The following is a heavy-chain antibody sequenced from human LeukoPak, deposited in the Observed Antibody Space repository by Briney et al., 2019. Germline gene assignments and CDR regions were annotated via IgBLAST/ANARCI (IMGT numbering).Heavy chain of an antibody. V-gene: IGHV1-69*05. Sequence: ASVKVSCKASGGTFGSYAISWVRQAAGQGLEWMGRIIPIFGTANYAQKFQGRVTITTDESTSTAYMELSSLRSEDTAVYYCARDAAAATVRDWGQGTLVTVSS. CDR3: ARDAAAATVRD. J-gene: IGHJ4*02. CDR2: IIPIFGTA. D-gene: IGHD6-13*01. CDR1: GGTFGSYA.